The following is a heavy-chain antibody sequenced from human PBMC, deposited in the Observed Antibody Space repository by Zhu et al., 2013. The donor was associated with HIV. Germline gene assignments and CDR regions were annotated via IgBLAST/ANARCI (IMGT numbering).Heavy chain of an antibody. CDR2: INPNSGGT. CDR3: ARDRLISMEVVRPWFDP. D-gene: IGHD3-22*01. V-gene: IGHV1-2*02. Sequence: QMHLVQSGAEVKKPGVSVKVSCKASGYTFTGYYMHWVRQAPGQGLEWMGWINPNSGGTNYAQKFQGRVTMTRDTSISTAYMELSRLRSDDTAVYYCARDRLISMEVVRPWFDPWGQGTLVTVSS. CDR1: GYTFTGYY. J-gene: IGHJ5*02.